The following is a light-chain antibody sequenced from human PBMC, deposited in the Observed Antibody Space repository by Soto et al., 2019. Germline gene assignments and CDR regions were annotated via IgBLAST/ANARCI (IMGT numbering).Light chain of an antibody. CDR1: QGISSY. J-gene: IGKJ1*01. CDR2: AAS. Sequence: DIQLTQSPSFLSASVGDRVTITCRASQGISSYLAWYQQKPGKAPKLLIYAASTLHNGVPSRFSGSGSGTEFTLTISSLQPEDFATYYCQQLNSYPRTFGQGTKVEIK. V-gene: IGKV1-9*01. CDR3: QQLNSYPRT.